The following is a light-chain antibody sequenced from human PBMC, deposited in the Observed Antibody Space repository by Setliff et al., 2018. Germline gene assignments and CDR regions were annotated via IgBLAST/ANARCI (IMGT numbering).Light chain of an antibody. V-gene: IGLV1-44*01. CDR3: SAWDDSLNACV. Sequence: QSVLTQPPSASGTPGQLVTISCSGSSSNIGRRTVNWYQQVPGMAPKLLIYSQNQRPSGVPDRFSASKSGTSASLAISGLQSDDGADYYCSAWDDSLNACVFGTGTKGTVL. CDR2: SQN. CDR1: SSNIGRRT. J-gene: IGLJ1*01.